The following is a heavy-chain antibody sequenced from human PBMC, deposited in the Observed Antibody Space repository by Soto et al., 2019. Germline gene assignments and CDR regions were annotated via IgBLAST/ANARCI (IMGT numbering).Heavy chain of an antibody. Sequence: QVQVQELGPGLVKPSETLALTCSVSGASFSSYYWSWIRQPPGKGLEWIGYIYYNGKTDYNPSLKSRVTMSVDTSKNQFFLKLTSVTAADTAVYYCAGAFITMVRGVVINWFDPWGQGTLVTVSS. CDR3: AGAFITMVRGVVINWFDP. V-gene: IGHV4-59*01. J-gene: IGHJ5*02. CDR1: GASFSSYY. CDR2: IYYNGKT. D-gene: IGHD3-10*01.